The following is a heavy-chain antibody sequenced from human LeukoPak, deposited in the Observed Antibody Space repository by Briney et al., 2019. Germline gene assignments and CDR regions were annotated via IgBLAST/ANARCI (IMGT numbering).Heavy chain of an antibody. CDR2: INDSGRI. V-gene: IGHV4-34*01. CDR1: GGSFSNYY. D-gene: IGHD1-7*01. CDR3: ARRWNYGRNYYIDA. Sequence: SETPSLTCAVYGGSFSNYYWSWIRQPPGKGLEWIGEINDSGRINYNPSLMSRVTVSVDTSKNQFSLRLTSVTATDTAVYYCARRWNYGRNYYIDAWGNGATVSVSS. J-gene: IGHJ6*03.